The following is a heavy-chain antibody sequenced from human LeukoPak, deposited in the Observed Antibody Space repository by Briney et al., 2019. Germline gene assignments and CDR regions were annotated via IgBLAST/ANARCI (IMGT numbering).Heavy chain of an antibody. J-gene: IGHJ4*02. D-gene: IGHD3-9*01. Sequence: PGGSLRLSCAASGFTFSSYAMSWARQAPGKGLEWVSGISGSGGSTYYADSVKGRFTISRDNSKNTLYLQMNSLRAEDTAVYYCAKEGRYFDWLLDYWGQGTLVTVSS. CDR1: GFTFSSYA. V-gene: IGHV3-23*01. CDR3: AKEGRYFDWLLDY. CDR2: ISGSGGST.